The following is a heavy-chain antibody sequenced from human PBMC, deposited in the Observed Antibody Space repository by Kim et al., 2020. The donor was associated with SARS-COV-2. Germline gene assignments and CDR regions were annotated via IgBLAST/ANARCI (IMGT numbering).Heavy chain of an antibody. CDR3: ARRNYPYYFDS. Sequence: TSFNPSLTGRGSISIDASKNQFSLRLNSVTASDTALYYCARRNYPYYFDSWGQGILVTVSS. J-gene: IGHJ4*02. D-gene: IGHD1-7*01. CDR2: T. V-gene: IGHV4-39*01.